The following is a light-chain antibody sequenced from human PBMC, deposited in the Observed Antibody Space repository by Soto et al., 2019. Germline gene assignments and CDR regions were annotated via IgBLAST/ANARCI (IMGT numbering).Light chain of an antibody. CDR1: SSNIGAGYD. Sequence: QSVLRQPPSVSGAPGRRVTISCTGSSSNIGAGYDVYWYQQLPGTAPKLLIYDNSNRPSGVPDRLSGSKSGTSASLAITGLQAEDEADYYCQSYDSSLSGYVFGTGTKVTVL. CDR3: QSYDSSLSGYV. CDR2: DNS. V-gene: IGLV1-40*01. J-gene: IGLJ1*01.